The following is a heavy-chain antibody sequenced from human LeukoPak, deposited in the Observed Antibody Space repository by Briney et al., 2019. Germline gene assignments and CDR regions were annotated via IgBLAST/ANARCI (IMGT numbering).Heavy chain of an antibody. D-gene: IGHD6-6*01. CDR1: GYTFTSYV. CDR3: AKDRWRDGSSSFDN. J-gene: IGHJ4*02. CDR2: ISTYNGNT. Sequence: GASVKVSCKASGYTFTSYVINWVRQAPGQGLEWMGWISTYNGNTNYAQKLQGRVTMTTDTSTSTAYMELRSLRSDDTAVYYCAKDRWRDGSSSFDNWGQGTLVTVSS. V-gene: IGHV1-18*01.